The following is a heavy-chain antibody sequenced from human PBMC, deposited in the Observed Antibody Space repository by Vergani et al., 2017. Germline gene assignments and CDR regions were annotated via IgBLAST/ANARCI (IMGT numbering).Heavy chain of an antibody. CDR1: GFTFHNYG. CDR3: VRESWGIYGRYFDS. D-gene: IGHD4-17*01. CDR2: ISGSGIT. V-gene: IGHV1-18*01. Sequence: QVHLEQSGNELKTPGASAKVSCTTSGFTFHNYGLNWVRQAPGQGLECMGWISGSGITKYAQKFQGRVAMTRDASTSTAHMELRSLRSNDTAVYYCVRESWGIYGRYFDSWGQGTLVTVSS. J-gene: IGHJ4*02.